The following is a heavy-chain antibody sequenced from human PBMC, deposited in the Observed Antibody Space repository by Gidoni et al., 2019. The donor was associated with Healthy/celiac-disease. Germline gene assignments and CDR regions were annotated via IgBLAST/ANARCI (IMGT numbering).Heavy chain of an antibody. Sequence: QVQLVESGGGVVQPGRSLILSCAASVLTFIRYAMHWVRKAPGKGLEWVAVISYDGSNKYYADSVKGRFTISRDNSKNTLYLQMNSLRAEDTAVYYCARDQSDYGDYEDAFDIWGQGTMVTVSS. J-gene: IGHJ3*02. V-gene: IGHV3-30*01. CDR1: VLTFIRYA. CDR3: ARDQSDYGDYEDAFDI. D-gene: IGHD4-17*01. CDR2: ISYDGSNK.